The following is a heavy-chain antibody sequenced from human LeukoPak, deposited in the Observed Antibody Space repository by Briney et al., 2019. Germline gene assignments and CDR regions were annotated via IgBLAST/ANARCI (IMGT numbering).Heavy chain of an antibody. J-gene: IGHJ4*02. CDR1: GFTFDTHD. Sequence: PGGSLRLSCAASGFTFDTHDMHWVRRAPGKGLEWVGVASRDGVRQNYGDSVEGRFTISRDQSDNTLFLQMNSLRPEDTAVYYCAKEQSSGYYRTANYWGQGTLVTVSS. CDR3: AKEQSSGYYRTANY. V-gene: IGHV3-30*18. CDR2: ASRDGVRQ. D-gene: IGHD6-19*01.